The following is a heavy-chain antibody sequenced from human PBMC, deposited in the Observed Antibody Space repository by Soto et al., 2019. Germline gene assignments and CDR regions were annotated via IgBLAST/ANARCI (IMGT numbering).Heavy chain of an antibody. CDR3: ERGGDWYVLDF. D-gene: IGHD2-21*02. CDR1: GYRFNHYW. CDR2: IWPGDSET. Sequence: KISRQVHGYRFNHYWIGCASQIPGKGLEWMGSIWPGDSETRYNPSFQGQVTISADKSISTAYLQWSSLKASDTAMYYFERGGDWYVLDFWPQGKTVTV. J-gene: IGHJ6*02. V-gene: IGHV5-51*01.